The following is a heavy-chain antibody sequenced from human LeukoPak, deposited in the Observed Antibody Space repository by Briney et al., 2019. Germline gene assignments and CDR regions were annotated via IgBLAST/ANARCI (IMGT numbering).Heavy chain of an antibody. D-gene: IGHD3-10*01. CDR3: ARGDFYSGSFLDY. CDR2: INPPSGGT. V-gene: IGHV1-2*02. Sequence: ASVKVSCRASGYXFTGYYIHWVRQAPGQGLEWMGCINPPSGGTNSAQKFQGRVTMTRDTSITTAYLELSRLTSDDTAVYYCARGDFYSGSFLDYWGQGTLVTVSS. J-gene: IGHJ4*02. CDR1: GYXFTGYY.